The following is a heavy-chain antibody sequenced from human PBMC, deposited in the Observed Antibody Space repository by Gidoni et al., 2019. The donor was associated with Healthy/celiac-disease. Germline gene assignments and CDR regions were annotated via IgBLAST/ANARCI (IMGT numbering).Heavy chain of an antibody. J-gene: IGHJ6*02. CDR2: INAGNGNT. CDR1: GYTFTSYA. V-gene: IGHV1-3*05. Sequence: QVQLVQSGAEEKKPGASVKVSCKASGYTFTSYAMHWVRQAPGQRLEWMGWINAGNGNTKYSQKFQGRVTITRDTSASTAYMELSSLRSEDTAVYYCARDPFRYGRNKNGMDVWGQGTTVTVSS. D-gene: IGHD5-18*01. CDR3: ARDPFRYGRNKNGMDV.